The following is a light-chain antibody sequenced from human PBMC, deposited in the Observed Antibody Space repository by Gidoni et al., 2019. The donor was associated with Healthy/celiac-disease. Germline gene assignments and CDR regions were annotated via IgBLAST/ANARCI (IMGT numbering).Light chain of an antibody. CDR1: QDISSY. CDR3: QQLNSYPLT. V-gene: IGKV1-9*01. Sequence: IQLTQSPSSLSASVGDRVTITCRASQDISSYLAWFQQKPGKAPTLLIYAASTLLSGVPSRFSGSGSGTDFTLTISSLQPEDFATYYCQQLNSYPLTFXPXTKVEIK. J-gene: IGKJ3*01. CDR2: AAS.